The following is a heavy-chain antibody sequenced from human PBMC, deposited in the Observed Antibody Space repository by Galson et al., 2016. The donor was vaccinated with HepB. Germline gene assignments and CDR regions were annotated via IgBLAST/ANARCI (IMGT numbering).Heavy chain of an antibody. J-gene: IGHJ2*01. V-gene: IGHV4-4*02. CDR3: ARVDGFWSGTPSYWYFDL. D-gene: IGHD3-3*01. CDR1: GDSMSTNW. CDR2: VYHTGST. Sequence: TLSLTCTVSGDSMSTNWWSWVRQPPGMGPEWIGEVYHTGSTNYKSSLKSRATISMDMSKNQLSLELTSVTAADTAVYYCARVDGFWSGTPSYWYFDLWGRGTLVTVSS.